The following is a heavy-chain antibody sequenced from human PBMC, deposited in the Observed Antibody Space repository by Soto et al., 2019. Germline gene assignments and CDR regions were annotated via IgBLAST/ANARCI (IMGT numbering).Heavy chain of an antibody. Sequence: QVPLVQSGAEVKKPAASVKVSCKASGYTFTSYGISWVRQAPGQGHGWMGWISAYNGNTNYAQKLHGRVTMTTDTSTSTAYMELRSLRSDDTAVYYCAREAVGATQIDAFDIWGQGTMVTVSS. V-gene: IGHV1-18*01. CDR3: AREAVGATQIDAFDI. J-gene: IGHJ3*02. CDR2: ISAYNGNT. CDR1: GYTFTSYG. D-gene: IGHD1-26*01.